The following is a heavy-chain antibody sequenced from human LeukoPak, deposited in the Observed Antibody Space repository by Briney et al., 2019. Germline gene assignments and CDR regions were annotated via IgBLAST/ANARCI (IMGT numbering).Heavy chain of an antibody. Sequence: PSETLSLTCTVSGGSISSYYWSWIRQPPGKGLEWIGYIYYSGSTNYNPSLKSRVTISVDTSKNQFSLKLSSVTAADTAVYYCARAAIVVVPAAMMGLGWFDPWGQGTLVTVSS. V-gene: IGHV4-59*01. J-gene: IGHJ5*02. D-gene: IGHD2-2*01. CDR1: GGSISSYY. CDR3: ARAAIVVVPAAMMGLGWFDP. CDR2: IYYSGST.